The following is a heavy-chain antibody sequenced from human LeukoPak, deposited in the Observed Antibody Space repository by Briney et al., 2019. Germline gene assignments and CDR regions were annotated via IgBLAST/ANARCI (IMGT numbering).Heavy chain of an antibody. D-gene: IGHD4-17*01. J-gene: IGHJ4*02. V-gene: IGHV4-39*01. CDR3: ARQMTTVIYAPFDY. CDR2: IYYSGTT. CDR1: GDSINSRNNF. Sequence: SETLSLTCTVSGDSINSRNNFWGWIRQPPGKGLEWIGTIYYSGTTYFNSSLKSRITISVDTSKNQFPLKLNSVTAADTAVYYCARQMTTVIYAPFDYWGQGTLVTVSS.